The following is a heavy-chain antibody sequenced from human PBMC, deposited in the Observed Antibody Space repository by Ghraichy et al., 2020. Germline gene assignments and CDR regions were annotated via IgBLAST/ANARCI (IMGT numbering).Heavy chain of an antibody. V-gene: IGHV3-74*01. Sequence: GGSLRLSCAASGFTFSSYWMHWVRQAPGKGLVWVSRINSDGSSTSYADSVKGRFTISRDNAKNTLYLQMNSLRAEDTAVYYCARCSGSYYRWFDPWGQGTLVTVSS. CDR2: INSDGSST. D-gene: IGHD3-10*02. CDR1: GFTFSSYW. J-gene: IGHJ5*02. CDR3: ARCSGSYYRWFDP.